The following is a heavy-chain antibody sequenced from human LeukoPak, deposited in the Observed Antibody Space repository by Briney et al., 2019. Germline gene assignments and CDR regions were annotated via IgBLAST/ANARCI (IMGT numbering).Heavy chain of an antibody. V-gene: IGHV3-21*01. CDR1: GFTFSSYS. Sequence: GGSLRLSCAASGFTFSSYSMNWVRQAPGKGLEWVSSISSSSSYIYYADSVKGRFTISRDNAKNSLYLQMNSLRAEDTAVYYCSSSFGWELPGDAFDIWGQGTMVTVSS. CDR3: SSSFGWELPGDAFDI. D-gene: IGHD1-26*01. J-gene: IGHJ3*02. CDR2: ISSSSSYI.